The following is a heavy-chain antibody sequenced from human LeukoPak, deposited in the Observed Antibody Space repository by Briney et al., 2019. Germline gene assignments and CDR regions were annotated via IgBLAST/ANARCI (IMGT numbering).Heavy chain of an antibody. J-gene: IGHJ3*02. Sequence: SLRLSCAASGFTFDDYAMHWVRQAPGKGLEWVSGISWNSGSIGYADSVKGRFTISRDNSKNTLYLQMNSLRAEDTAVYYCAKVRSGGSLLYAFDIWGQGTMVTVSS. V-gene: IGHV3-9*01. CDR2: ISWNSGSI. CDR1: GFTFDDYA. D-gene: IGHD2-15*01. CDR3: AKVRSGGSLLYAFDI.